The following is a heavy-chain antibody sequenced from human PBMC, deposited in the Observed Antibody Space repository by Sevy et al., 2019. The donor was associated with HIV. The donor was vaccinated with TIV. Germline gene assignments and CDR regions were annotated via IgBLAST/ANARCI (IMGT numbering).Heavy chain of an antibody. CDR3: ARDIRRGYCSSTSCLSFGYYYYYYGMDV. V-gene: IGHV1-46*03. Sequence: ASVKVSCKASGYTFTSYYMHWVRQAPGQGLEWMGIINPSGGSTSYAQKFQGRVTMTRDTSTSTVYMELSSRRSEDTAVYYCARDIRRGYCSSTSCLSFGYYYYYYGMDVWGQGTTVTVSS. J-gene: IGHJ6*02. D-gene: IGHD2-2*01. CDR2: INPSGGST. CDR1: GYTFTSYY.